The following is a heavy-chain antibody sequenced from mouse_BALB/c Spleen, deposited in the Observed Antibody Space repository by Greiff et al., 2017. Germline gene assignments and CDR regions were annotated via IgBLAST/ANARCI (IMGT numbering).Heavy chain of an antibody. D-gene: IGHD1-1*01. J-gene: IGHJ4*01. CDR2: ISSGGSYT. V-gene: IGHV5-9-4*01. Sequence: EVQGVESGGGLVKPGGSLKLSCAASGFTFSSYAMSWVRQSPEKRLEWVAEISSGGSYTYYPDTVTGRFTISRDNAKNTLYLEMSSLRSEDTAMYYCARGELLHAMDYWGQGTSVTVSS. CDR1: GFTFSSYA. CDR3: ARGELLHAMDY.